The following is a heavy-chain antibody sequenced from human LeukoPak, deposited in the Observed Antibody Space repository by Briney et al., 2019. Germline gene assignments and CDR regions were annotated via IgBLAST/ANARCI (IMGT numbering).Heavy chain of an antibody. D-gene: IGHD2/OR15-2a*01. V-gene: IGHV3-48*03. CDR3: ARERTTIVSGTTIGAY. J-gene: IGHJ4*02. CDR2: ITGSGNTI. CDR1: GFTFSSYE. Sequence: GGSLRLSCSASGFTFSSYEMNWVRQAPGKGLEWISYITGSGNTIYYADSVKGRFTISRDNAKNSLFLQMNSLTADDTAVYYCARERTTIVSGTTIGAYWGQGTLVTVSS.